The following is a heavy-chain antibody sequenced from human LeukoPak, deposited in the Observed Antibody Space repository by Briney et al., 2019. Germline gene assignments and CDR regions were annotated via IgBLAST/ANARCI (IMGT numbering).Heavy chain of an antibody. CDR1: GFTFSSYG. D-gene: IGHD2-15*01. CDR3: AKDEISPLDY. J-gene: IGHJ4*02. V-gene: IGHV3-30*02. CDR2: IRYDGSNK. Sequence: GGSLGLSCAASGFTFSSYGMHWVRQAPGKGLEWVAFIRYDGSNKYYADSVKGRFTISRDNSKNTLYLQMNSLRAEDTAVYYCAKDEISPLDYWGQGTLVTVSS.